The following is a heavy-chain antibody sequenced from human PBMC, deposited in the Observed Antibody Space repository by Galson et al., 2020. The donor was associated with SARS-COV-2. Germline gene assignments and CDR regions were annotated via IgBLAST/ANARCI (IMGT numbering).Heavy chain of an antibody. V-gene: IGHV3-30-3*01. D-gene: IGHD3-22*01. CDR1: GFTFSSYA. Sequence: GGSLRLSCAASGFTFSSYAMHWVRQAPGKGLEWVAVISYDGSNKYYADSVKGRFTISRDNSKNTLYLQMNSLRAEDTAVYYCARARGVVITTAHFDYWGQGTLVTVSS. CDR3: ARARGVVITTAHFDY. CDR2: ISYDGSNK. J-gene: IGHJ4*02.